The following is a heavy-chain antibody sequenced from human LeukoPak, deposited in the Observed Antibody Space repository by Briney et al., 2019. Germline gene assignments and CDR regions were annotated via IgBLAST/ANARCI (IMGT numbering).Heavy chain of an antibody. D-gene: IGHD2-8*02. Sequence: ASVKVSCKASGYTFTSYAMNWVRQAPGQGLEWMGWINTNTGNPTYAQGFTGRFVFSLDTSVSMAYLQISSLKAEDTAVYYCARDGVESEAGGLNWFDPWGQGTLVTVSS. CDR3: ARDGVESEAGGLNWFDP. CDR1: GYTFTSYA. V-gene: IGHV7-4-1*04. CDR2: INTNTGNP. J-gene: IGHJ5*02.